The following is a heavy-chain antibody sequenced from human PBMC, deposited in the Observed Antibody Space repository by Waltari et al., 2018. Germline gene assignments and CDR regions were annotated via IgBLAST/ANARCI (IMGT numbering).Heavy chain of an antibody. Sequence: QVQLVESGGGVVQPGRSLRLSCAATGFNFSNYAMHWVRQAPGKGLERVAIISSDGSIQYYADSVKGRFTISRDNSKNTLYLQMNSLRVEDMAVYYCAKVLGGGSYSHWGQGTLVTVSS. CDR2: ISSDGSIQ. CDR1: GFNFSNYA. J-gene: IGHJ4*02. D-gene: IGHD1-26*01. CDR3: AKVLGGGSYSH. V-gene: IGHV3-30*18.